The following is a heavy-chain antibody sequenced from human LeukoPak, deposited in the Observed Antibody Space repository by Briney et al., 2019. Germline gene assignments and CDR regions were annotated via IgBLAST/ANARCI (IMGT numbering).Heavy chain of an antibody. D-gene: IGHD6-13*01. Sequence: ASVKVSCKASGGTFSSYAISWVRQAPGQGLEWMGGIIPIFGTANYAQKFQGRVTITTDESTSTAYMELSSLRSEDTAVYYFARGTVAGPLDYWGQGTLVTVSS. CDR2: IIPIFGTA. J-gene: IGHJ4*02. V-gene: IGHV1-69*05. CDR3: ARGTVAGPLDY. CDR1: GGTFSSYA.